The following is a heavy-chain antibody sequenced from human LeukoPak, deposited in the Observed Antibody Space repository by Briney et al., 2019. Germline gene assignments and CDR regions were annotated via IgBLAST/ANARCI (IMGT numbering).Heavy chain of an antibody. V-gene: IGHV4-34*01. D-gene: IGHD3-10*01. Sequence: SETLSLTCAVYGGSFSGYYWSWIRQPPGKGLEWIGEINHSGSTNYNPSLKSRVTISVDTSKNQFSLKLSSVTAADTAVYYCAGGRGFRYDYWGQGTLVTVSS. CDR3: AGGRGFRYDY. CDR2: INHSGST. CDR1: GGSFSGYY. J-gene: IGHJ4*02.